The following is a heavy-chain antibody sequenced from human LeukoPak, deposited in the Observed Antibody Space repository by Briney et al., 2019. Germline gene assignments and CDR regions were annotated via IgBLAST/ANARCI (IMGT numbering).Heavy chain of an antibody. Sequence: KSSETPSLTCTVSGGSISSSSYYWGWIRQPPGKGLEWIGSIYYSGSTYYNPSLKSRVTISVDTSKNQFSLKLSSVTAADTAVYYCARGYYDILTGYYPFDYWGQGTLVTVSS. CDR3: ARGYYDILTGYYPFDY. J-gene: IGHJ4*02. CDR2: IYYSGST. V-gene: IGHV4-39*07. D-gene: IGHD3-9*01. CDR1: GGSISSSSYY.